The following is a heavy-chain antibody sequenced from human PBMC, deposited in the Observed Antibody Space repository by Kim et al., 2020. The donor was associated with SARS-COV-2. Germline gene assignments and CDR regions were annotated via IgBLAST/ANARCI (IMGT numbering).Heavy chain of an antibody. Sequence: SETLSLTCAVYGGSFSGYYWSWIRQPPGKGLEWIGEINHSGSTNYNPSLKSRVTISVDTSKNQFSLKLSSVTAADTAVYYCARCSRDALPDYWGQGTLVTVSS. CDR3: ARCSRDALPDY. V-gene: IGHV4-34*01. J-gene: IGHJ4*02. D-gene: IGHD3-10*02. CDR1: GGSFSGYY. CDR2: INHSGST.